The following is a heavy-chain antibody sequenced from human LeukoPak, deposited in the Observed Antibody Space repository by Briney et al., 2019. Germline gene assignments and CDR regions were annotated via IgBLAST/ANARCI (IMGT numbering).Heavy chain of an antibody. CDR3: ARDNSVRDEAWWFNP. CDR2: ISAYNGNT. CDR1: GYTFTSYG. Sequence: ASVKASCKASGYTFTSYGISWVRQAPGQGLEWMGWISAYNGNTNYAQKLQGRVTMTTDTSTSTAYMELRSLRSEDTAVYYCARDNSVRDEAWWFNPWGQGTLVTVSS. V-gene: IGHV1-18*01. J-gene: IGHJ5*02. D-gene: IGHD5-24*01.